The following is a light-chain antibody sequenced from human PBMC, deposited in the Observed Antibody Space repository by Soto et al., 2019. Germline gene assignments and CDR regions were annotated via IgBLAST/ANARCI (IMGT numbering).Light chain of an antibody. V-gene: IGKV3-11*01. CDR2: DVS. Sequence: EIVLTQSPATLSLSPGERATLSCRASQSVSSFVAWYQQRPGQPPRLLSYDVSKRATGSPTRFSGSGSGTEFNLTISSLEPEDFAVYYCQQRINWPLTFGGGTKVEIK. CDR3: QQRINWPLT. J-gene: IGKJ4*01. CDR1: QSVSSF.